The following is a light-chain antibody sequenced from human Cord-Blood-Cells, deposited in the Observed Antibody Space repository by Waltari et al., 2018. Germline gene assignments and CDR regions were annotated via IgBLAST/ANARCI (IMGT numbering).Light chain of an antibody. CDR1: QSVLYSSNNKNY. V-gene: IGKV4-1*01. CDR2: WAS. CDR3: QQYYSTPT. J-gene: IGKJ4*01. Sequence: DIVMTQSPDSLAVSLGESATINCKSSQSVLYSSNNKNYLAWYQQKPGQPPKLLIYWASTRESWVPDRFSGNGSGTDFTLTISSLQAEDVAVYYCQQYYSTPTFGGGTKVEIK.